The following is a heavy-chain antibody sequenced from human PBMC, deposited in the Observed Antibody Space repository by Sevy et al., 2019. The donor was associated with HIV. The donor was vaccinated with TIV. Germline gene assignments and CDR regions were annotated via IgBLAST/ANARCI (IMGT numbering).Heavy chain of an antibody. Sequence: GGSLRLSCAASGFTFNTYAMTWVRQAPGKGLEWVSAISYSGSTTHYADSVKGRFTISRDNSKNTLYLQMNSLRAEDTAVYYCAKDRGSGSYYSGDFDYWGQGTLVTVSS. CDR1: GFTFNTYA. D-gene: IGHD3-10*01. CDR3: AKDRGSGSYYSGDFDY. V-gene: IGHV3-23*01. CDR2: ISYSGSTT. J-gene: IGHJ4*02.